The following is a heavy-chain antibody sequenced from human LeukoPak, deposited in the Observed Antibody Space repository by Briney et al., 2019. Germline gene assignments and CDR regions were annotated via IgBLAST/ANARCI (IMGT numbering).Heavy chain of an antibody. J-gene: IGHJ4*02. CDR3: ARVRGSYSVDY. Sequence: GGSMRLSCAASGFTFSDYYMSWIRQAPGKGLEWISYISTSGTTTYHADSVKGRFTISRDDAKNSLYLQMNSLRADDTALYYCARVRGSYSVDYWGQGTPVTVSS. CDR1: GFTFSDYY. V-gene: IGHV3-11*04. CDR2: ISTSGTTT. D-gene: IGHD3-10*01.